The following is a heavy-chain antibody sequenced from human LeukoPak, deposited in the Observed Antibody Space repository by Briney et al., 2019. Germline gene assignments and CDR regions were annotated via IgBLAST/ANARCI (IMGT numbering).Heavy chain of an antibody. D-gene: IGHD3-22*01. V-gene: IGHV4-39*07. CDR1: GGSIRSSYYY. CDR2: IYDSGST. CDR3: ATMTYYYDSSGYSWYFDL. J-gene: IGHJ2*01. Sequence: SETLSLTCTVSGGSIRSSYYYWGWIRQPPGKGLEWIGSIYDSGSTYYNPSLKSRVTISVDTSKNQFSLKLSSVTAADTAVYYCATMTYYYDSSGYSWYFDLWGRGTLVTVSS.